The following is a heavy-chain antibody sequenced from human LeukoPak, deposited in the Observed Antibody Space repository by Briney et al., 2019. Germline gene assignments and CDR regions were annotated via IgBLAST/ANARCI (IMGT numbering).Heavy chain of an antibody. D-gene: IGHD2-15*01. CDR3: ARDPLTLYCSGGSCYSEQDYYYGMDV. CDR2: IKQDGSEK. Sequence: GGSLRLSCAASGFTFSSYWMSWVRQAPGKGLEWVANIKQDGSEKYYVDSVKGRFTISRDNSKNTLYLQMNSLRAEDTAVYYCARDPLTLYCSGGSCYSEQDYYYGMDVWGQGTTVTVSS. V-gene: IGHV3-7*01. CDR1: GFTFSSYW. J-gene: IGHJ6*02.